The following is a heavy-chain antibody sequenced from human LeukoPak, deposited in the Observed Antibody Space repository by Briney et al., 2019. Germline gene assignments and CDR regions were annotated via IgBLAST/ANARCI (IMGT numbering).Heavy chain of an antibody. CDR2: IRYDGSNE. CDR3: AGPAPATEDYYYYMDV. CDR1: GFTFSSYG. J-gene: IGHJ6*03. V-gene: IGHV3-30*02. D-gene: IGHD2-2*01. Sequence: GGSLRLSCAASGFTFSSYGMRWVRQAPGKGLEWVSFIRYDGSNEYYADSVRDRFTISRDNSKNTLYLQMNSLRAEDTAVYYCAGPAPATEDYYYYMDVWGKGTTVTISS.